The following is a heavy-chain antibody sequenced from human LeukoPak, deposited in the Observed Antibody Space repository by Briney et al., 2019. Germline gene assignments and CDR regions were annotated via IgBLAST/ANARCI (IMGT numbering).Heavy chain of an antibody. CDR2: IYPGDSDT. CDR1: GYNFTNYW. CDR3: ARGRYSRGWFDY. J-gene: IGHJ4*02. V-gene: IGHV5-51*01. Sequence: GESLKISCKVSGYNFTNYWIGWVRQMPGKGLEWVGIIYPGDSDTRYSPSFQGQVTISADKSITTAYLQGSSLKASHTAMYYCARGRYSRGWFDYWGQGTLVTVSS. D-gene: IGHD6-19*01.